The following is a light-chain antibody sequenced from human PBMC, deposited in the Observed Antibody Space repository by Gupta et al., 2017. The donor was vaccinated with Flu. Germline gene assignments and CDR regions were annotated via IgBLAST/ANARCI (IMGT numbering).Light chain of an antibody. J-gene: IGLJ3*02. CDR3: STLYDSLNGRV. Sequence: QSVLPPPPSASGTPGPRVTISCSGSSSNIVSNTVNWYQQLPVTAPRLLIYTNEQRPSGVPDRFSGSKSGTAASLAIGGLQSEDEADYYCSTLYDSLNGRVFGGGTKLTVL. CDR2: TNE. V-gene: IGLV1-44*01. CDR1: SSNIVSNT.